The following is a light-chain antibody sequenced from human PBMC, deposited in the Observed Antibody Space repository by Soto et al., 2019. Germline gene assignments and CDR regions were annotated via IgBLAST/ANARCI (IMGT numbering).Light chain of an antibody. V-gene: IGKV1-33*01. CDR1: QDINNY. Sequence: DIQMTQSPSSLSASVGDRVTITCQASQDINNYLNWFQQKPGQAPKLLIYDASNLQTGVPSRFSGSRSGTDFTFPISSLQPEDIGTYYCQQYDNVPRTFGQGTRLEI. J-gene: IGKJ2*01. CDR2: DAS. CDR3: QQYDNVPRT.